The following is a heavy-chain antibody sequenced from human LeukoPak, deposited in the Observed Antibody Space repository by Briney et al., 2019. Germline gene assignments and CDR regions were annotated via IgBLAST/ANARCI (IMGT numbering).Heavy chain of an antibody. V-gene: IGHV3-74*01. Sequence: GGSLRLSCAASGFTFSNYWMHWVRQAPGKGLVWVSRINSDGINTSYADSLKGRFTISRDNAKNTLNLQMNSLRAEDTAMYYCARDRFTLPQWGQGTLVTVSS. D-gene: IGHD2-15*01. CDR1: GFTFSNYW. CDR2: INSDGINT. J-gene: IGHJ4*02. CDR3: ARDRFTLPQ.